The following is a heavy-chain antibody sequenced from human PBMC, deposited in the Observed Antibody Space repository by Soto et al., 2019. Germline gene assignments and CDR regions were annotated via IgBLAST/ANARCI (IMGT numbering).Heavy chain of an antibody. CDR3: ARDRLVVVTAISYGMDV. D-gene: IGHD2-21*02. CDR2: INPSGGST. V-gene: IGHV1-46*01. J-gene: IGHJ6*02. Sequence: ASVKVSCKASGYTFTSYYMHWVRQAPGQGLEWMGIINPSGGSTSYAQKFQGRVTMTRDTSTSTVYMELSSLRSEDTAVYYCARDRLVVVTAISYGMDVWGQGTTVTVSS. CDR1: GYTFTSYY.